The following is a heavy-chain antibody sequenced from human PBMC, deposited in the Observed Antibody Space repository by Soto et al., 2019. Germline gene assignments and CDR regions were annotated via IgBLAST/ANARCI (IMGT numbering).Heavy chain of an antibody. CDR1: GYTFTGYY. CDR3: ARVGLIAAAGADAFDI. CDR2: INPNSGGT. J-gene: IGHJ3*02. Sequence: GASVKVSCKASGYTFTGYYMHWVRQAPGQGLEWMGWINPNSGGTNYAQKFQGWVTMTRDTSISTAYMELSRLRSDDTAVYYCARVGLIAAAGADAFDIWGQGTMVTV. D-gene: IGHD6-13*01. V-gene: IGHV1-2*04.